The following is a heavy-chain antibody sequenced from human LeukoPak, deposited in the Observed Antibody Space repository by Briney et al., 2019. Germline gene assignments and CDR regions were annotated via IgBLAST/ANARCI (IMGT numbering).Heavy chain of an antibody. CDR1: GFTFSSYA. J-gene: IGHJ3*02. V-gene: IGHV3-23*01. CDR2: ISGSGGST. CDR3: AKLMEDYYDSSGYYYGAAGAFDI. D-gene: IGHD3-22*01. Sequence: GGSPRLSCAASGFTFSSYAMSWVRQAPGKGLEWVSAISGSGGSTYYADSVKGRFTISRDNSKNTLYLQMNSLRAEDTAVYYCAKLMEDYYDSSGYYYGAAGAFDIWGQGTMVTVSS.